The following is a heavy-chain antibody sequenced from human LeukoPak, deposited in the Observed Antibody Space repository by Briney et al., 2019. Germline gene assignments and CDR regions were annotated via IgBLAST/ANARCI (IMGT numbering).Heavy chain of an antibody. Sequence: SETLSLTCAASGGSISSGGYYWSWIRQPPGKGLEWIGYIYHSGSTYYNPSLKSRVTISVDRSKNQFSLKLSSVTAADTAVYYCARDKAARFQHWGQGTLVTVSS. V-gene: IGHV4-30-2*01. J-gene: IGHJ1*01. D-gene: IGHD6-6*01. CDR2: IYHSGST. CDR3: ARDKAARFQH. CDR1: GGSISSGGYY.